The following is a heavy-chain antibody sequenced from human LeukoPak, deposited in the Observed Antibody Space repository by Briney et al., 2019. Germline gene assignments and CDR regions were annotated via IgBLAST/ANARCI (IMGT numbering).Heavy chain of an antibody. Sequence: GGSLRLSCAASGFTFSSYAMSWVRQAPGKGLEWVSTISGSGSNIHQADSVKGRFTISRDNSRSTLYLQMNSLRVEDTAVYYCAKDAGPQQLVFFDSWGQGTLVTVSS. D-gene: IGHD6-6*01. J-gene: IGHJ4*02. V-gene: IGHV3-23*01. CDR1: GFTFSSYA. CDR3: AKDAGPQQLVFFDS. CDR2: ISGSGSNI.